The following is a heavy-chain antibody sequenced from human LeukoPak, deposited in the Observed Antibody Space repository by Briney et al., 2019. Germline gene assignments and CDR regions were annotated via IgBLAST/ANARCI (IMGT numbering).Heavy chain of an antibody. D-gene: IGHD5-24*01. CDR3: ARSDPRMATRRAASDY. CDR1: GYTFTSYD. J-gene: IGHJ4*02. CDR2: MNPNSGNT. Sequence: GASVKVSCKASGYTFTSYDINWVRQATGQGLEWMGWMNPNSGNTGYAQKFQGRVTMTRNISISTAYMELSSLRSEDTAVYYCARSDPRMATRRAASDYWGQGTLVTVSS. V-gene: IGHV1-8*01.